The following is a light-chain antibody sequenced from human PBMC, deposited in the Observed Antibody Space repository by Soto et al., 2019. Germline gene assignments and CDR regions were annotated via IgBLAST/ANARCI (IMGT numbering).Light chain of an antibody. CDR3: YSYAGTYTFV. CDR1: ANDVGGHNY. CDR2: DVT. V-gene: IGLV2-11*02. J-gene: IGLJ1*01. Sequence: QSALTQPRSVSGSPGQSATISCTGTANDVGGHNYVSWYQQHPGEAPKLLIYDVTERPSGVPDRFSGSKSGNTASLTISGLQTEDEAAYYCYSYAGTYTFVFGTGTKLTVL.